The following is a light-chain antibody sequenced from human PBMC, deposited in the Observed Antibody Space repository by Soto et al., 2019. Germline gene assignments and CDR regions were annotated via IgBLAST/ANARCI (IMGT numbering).Light chain of an antibody. V-gene: IGLV2-14*03. Sequence: QSALTQPASVSGSPGQSITISCTGTSGDVGAYNYVSWYQHHPGKVPKLMIYDVSHRPSGVSNRFSGSKSGNSASLTISGLQADDEADYYCSSYGGASAPVLFGGGTKLTVL. CDR3: SSYGGASAPVL. CDR1: SGDVGAYNY. CDR2: DVS. J-gene: IGLJ3*02.